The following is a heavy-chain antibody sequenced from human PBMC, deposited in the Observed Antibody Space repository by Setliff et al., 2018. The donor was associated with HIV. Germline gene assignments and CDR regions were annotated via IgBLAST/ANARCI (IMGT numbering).Heavy chain of an antibody. CDR1: GFTVSSNY. J-gene: IGHJ4*02. V-gene: IGHV3-30*18. D-gene: IGHD6-6*01. CDR2: ISYDGSNK. CDR3: AKRRQLAEDYY. Sequence: PGGSLRLSCAASGFTVSSNYMSWVRQAPGKGLEWVAVISYDGSNKYYADSVKGRFTISRDNSKNTLYLQMNSLRAEDTAVYYCAKRRQLAEDYYWGQGTLVTVSS.